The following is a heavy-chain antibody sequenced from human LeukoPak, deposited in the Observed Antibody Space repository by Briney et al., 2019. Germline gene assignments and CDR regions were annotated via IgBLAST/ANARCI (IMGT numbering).Heavy chain of an antibody. CDR3: ARIIAAAGSDY. D-gene: IGHD6-13*01. CDR2: IIPIFGIA. Sequence: SVKVSCKASGGTFSSYAISWVRQAPGQGLEWMGRIIPIFGIANYAQKFQGRVTITADKSTGTAYMELSSLRSEHTAVYYCARIIAAAGSDYWGQGTLVTVSS. J-gene: IGHJ4*02. CDR1: GGTFSSYA. V-gene: IGHV1-69*04.